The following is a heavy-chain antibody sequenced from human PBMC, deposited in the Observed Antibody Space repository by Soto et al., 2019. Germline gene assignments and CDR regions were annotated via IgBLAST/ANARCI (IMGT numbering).Heavy chain of an antibody. CDR2: IIPILGIA. D-gene: IGHD5-12*01. J-gene: IGHJ4*02. Sequence: ASVKVSCKTSGGTFSSYTISWVRQAPGQGLEWMGRIIPILGIANYAQKFQGRVTITADKSTSTAYMELSSLRSEDTAVYYCARDRAAEMATILWGQGTLVTVSS. V-gene: IGHV1-69*04. CDR3: ARDRAAEMATIL. CDR1: GGTFSSYT.